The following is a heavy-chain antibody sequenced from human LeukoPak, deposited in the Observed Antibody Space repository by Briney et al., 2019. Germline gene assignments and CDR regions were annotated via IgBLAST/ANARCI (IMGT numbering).Heavy chain of an antibody. CDR2: IYYSGST. Sequence: SETLSLTCTVSGGSISSGGYYWSWIRQHPGKGLEWIGYIYYSGSTYYNPSLKSRVTISVDTSKNQFSLKLSSVTAADTAVYYCARDTGVAACVDYWGQGTLVTVSS. CDR1: GGSISSGGYY. J-gene: IGHJ4*02. D-gene: IGHD6-13*01. V-gene: IGHV4-31*03. CDR3: ARDTGVAACVDY.